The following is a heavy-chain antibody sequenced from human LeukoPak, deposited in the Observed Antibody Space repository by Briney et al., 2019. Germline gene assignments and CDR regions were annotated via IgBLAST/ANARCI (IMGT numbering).Heavy chain of an antibody. CDR3: AKDLRDCSGGSCYPMYFDY. CDR2: ISSSSSYI. CDR1: GFTFNTYN. D-gene: IGHD2-15*01. J-gene: IGHJ4*02. Sequence: GGSLRLSCAASGFTFNTYNMNWVRQAPGKGLEWVSSISSSSSYIYYADSVKGRFTISRDNSKNTLYLQMNSLRAEDTAVYYCAKDLRDCSGGSCYPMYFDYWGQGTLVTVSS. V-gene: IGHV3-21*04.